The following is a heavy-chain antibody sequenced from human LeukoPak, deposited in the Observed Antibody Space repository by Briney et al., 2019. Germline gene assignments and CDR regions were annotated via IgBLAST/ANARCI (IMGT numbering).Heavy chain of an antibody. V-gene: IGHV1-69*13. CDR3: ARVYCSGGSCYGGSWFDP. Sequence: SVKVSCKASGGTFISYAISWVRQAPGQGLEWMGGIIPIFGTANYAQKFQGRVTITADESTSTAYMELSSLRSEDTAVYYCARVYCSGGSCYGGSWFDPWGQGTLVTVSS. CDR1: GGTFISYA. CDR2: IIPIFGTA. D-gene: IGHD2-15*01. J-gene: IGHJ5*02.